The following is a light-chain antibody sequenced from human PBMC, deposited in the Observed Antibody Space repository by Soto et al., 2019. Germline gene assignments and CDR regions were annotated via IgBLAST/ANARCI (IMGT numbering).Light chain of an antibody. J-gene: IGKJ4*01. V-gene: IGKV1-13*02. Sequence: IQLTQSPSSLSASVGDRVTITCRAGQGIGSALAWYQQRPGKAPKLLLYDASNLEAGVPSRFSGSGSGTDFTLTITSLRPVDFATYYCQQFNGFPLTFGGGTKVQIK. CDR2: DAS. CDR3: QQFNGFPLT. CDR1: QGIGSA.